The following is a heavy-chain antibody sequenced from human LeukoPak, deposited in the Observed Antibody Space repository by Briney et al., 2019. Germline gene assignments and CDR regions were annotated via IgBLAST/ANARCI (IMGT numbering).Heavy chain of an antibody. V-gene: IGHV3-48*04. J-gene: IGHJ4*02. CDR2: ISSSSSTI. CDR1: GFTFSSYS. Sequence: GGSLRLSCAASGFTFSSYSMIWVRQAPGKGREWVSYISSSSSTIYYADSVKGRFTISRDNAKNSLYLQMNSLRAEDTAVYYCASGTGYSSSWSIRYFDYWGQGTLVTVSS. D-gene: IGHD6-13*01. CDR3: ASGTGYSSSWSIRYFDY.